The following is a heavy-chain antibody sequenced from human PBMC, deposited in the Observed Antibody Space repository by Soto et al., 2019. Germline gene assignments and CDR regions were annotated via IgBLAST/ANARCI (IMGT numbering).Heavy chain of an antibody. CDR2: IYYSGST. V-gene: IGHV4-59*01. Sequence: PSETLSLTCTVSGGSISSYYWSWIRQPPGKGLEWIGYIYYSGSTNYNPSLKSRVTISVDTSKNQFSLKLSSVTAADTAVYYCARLQTGTTPRYYYYYMDVWGKGTTVTVSS. J-gene: IGHJ6*03. D-gene: IGHD1-1*01. CDR3: ARLQTGTTPRYYYYYMDV. CDR1: GGSISSYY.